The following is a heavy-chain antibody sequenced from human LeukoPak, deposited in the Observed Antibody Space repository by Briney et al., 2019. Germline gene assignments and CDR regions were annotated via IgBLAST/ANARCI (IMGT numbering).Heavy chain of an antibody. CDR1: GFTISSYE. Sequence: GGSLRLSCAASGFTISSYEMNWVRQAPGKGLEWISYISSSGRTIYYADSVKGRFTISRDNSKNSLYLQMNSLRTEDTALYYCAKDLASDYGGNPPAFDIWGQGTMVTVSS. CDR2: ISSSGRTI. J-gene: IGHJ3*02. CDR3: AKDLASDYGGNPPAFDI. V-gene: IGHV3-48*03. D-gene: IGHD4-23*01.